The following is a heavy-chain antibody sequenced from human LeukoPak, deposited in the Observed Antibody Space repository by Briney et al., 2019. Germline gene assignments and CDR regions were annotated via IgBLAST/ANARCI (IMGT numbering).Heavy chain of an antibody. D-gene: IGHD6-19*01. V-gene: IGHV1-2*02. J-gene: IGHJ4*02. CDR3: ARRELAVAGTGLDY. CDR1: GYIFTGYY. Sequence: ASVKVSCKSSGYIFTGYYMHWVRQAPGQGLEWMGWINPNSGDTNYAQKFQGRVTVTRDTSISTAYMDLSRLRSDDTAVYYCARRELAVAGTGLDYWGQGTLVTVSS. CDR2: INPNSGDT.